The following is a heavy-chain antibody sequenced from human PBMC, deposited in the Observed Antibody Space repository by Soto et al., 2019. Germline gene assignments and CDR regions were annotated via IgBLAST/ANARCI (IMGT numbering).Heavy chain of an antibody. J-gene: IGHJ6*03. V-gene: IGHV1-18*01. CDR1: GYTFTSYG. CDR3: ARDSDEGGYYYYYYMDV. CDR2: ISAYNGNT. Sequence: QVQLVQSGAEVKKPGASVKVSCKASGYTFTSYGISWVRQAPGQGLEWMGWISAYNGNTNYAQTLQGRVTMTTDTSTSTAYRELRSLRSDDTAVYYCARDSDEGGYYYYYYMDVWGKGTTVTVSS.